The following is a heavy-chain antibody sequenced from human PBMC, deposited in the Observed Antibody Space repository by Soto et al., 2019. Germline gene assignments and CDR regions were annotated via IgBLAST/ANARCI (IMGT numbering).Heavy chain of an antibody. V-gene: IGHV3-21*01. D-gene: IGHD1-1*01. CDR1: GFTFSSYS. J-gene: IGHJ4*02. CDR3: ARDLATGTMYFDY. CDR2: ISSSSSYI. Sequence: GGSLRLSCAASGFTFSSYSMNWVRQAQGKGLEWVSSISSSSSYIYYADSVKGRFTISRDNATNSLYLQMNSLRAEDTAVYYCARDLATGTMYFDYWGQGTLVTVSS.